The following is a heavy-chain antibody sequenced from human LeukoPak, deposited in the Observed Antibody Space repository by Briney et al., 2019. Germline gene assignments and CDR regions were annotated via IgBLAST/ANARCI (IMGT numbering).Heavy chain of an antibody. CDR1: GYTFTSYG. CDR2: ISAYNGST. CDR3: ARAGGIAEAEIVPNLFDP. Sequence: ASVKVSCKASGYTFTSYGMSWVRQAPGQGLEWMGWISAYNGSTNYAQKLQGRVTMTTDTSTSTAYMELRRLRSDDPAVYYCARAGGIAEAEIVPNLFDPWGQGTLVHVFS. D-gene: IGHD6-19*01. J-gene: IGHJ5*02. V-gene: IGHV1-18*01.